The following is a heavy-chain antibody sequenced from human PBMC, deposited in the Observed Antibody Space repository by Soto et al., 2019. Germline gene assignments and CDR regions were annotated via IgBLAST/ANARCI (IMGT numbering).Heavy chain of an antibody. V-gene: IGHV4-31*03. CDR3: AREYSSKPPHYYYYMDV. Sequence: SATLSLTCTVSGGSISSGGYYWSWIRQHPGKGLEWIGYIYYSGSTYYNPSLKSRVTISVDTSKNQFSLKLSSVTAADTAVYYCAREYSSKPPHYYYYMDVWGKGTTVTVSS. D-gene: IGHD6-13*01. CDR2: IYYSGST. J-gene: IGHJ6*03. CDR1: GGSISSGGYY.